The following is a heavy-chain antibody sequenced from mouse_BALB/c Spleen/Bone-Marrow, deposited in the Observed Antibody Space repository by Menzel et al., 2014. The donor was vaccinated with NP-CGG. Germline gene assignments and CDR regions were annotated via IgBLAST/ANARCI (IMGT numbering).Heavy chain of an antibody. J-gene: IGHJ3*01. D-gene: IGHD1-1*01. V-gene: IGHV14-3*02. Sequence: EVQLQQSGAELVKPGASVKLPCTASGYNIKDTYMHWVKQRPEQGLEWIGRIDPANGNTKYDPKFQGKATITADTSSNTAYLQRSSLTSEDTAVYYCAPYYYGSSLFAYWGQGTLVTVSA. CDR1: GYNIKDTY. CDR2: IDPANGNT. CDR3: APYYYGSSLFAY.